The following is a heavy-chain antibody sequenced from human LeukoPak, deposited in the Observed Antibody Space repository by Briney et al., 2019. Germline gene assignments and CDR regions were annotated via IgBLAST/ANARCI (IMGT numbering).Heavy chain of an antibody. CDR1: GYTFTSYA. D-gene: IGHD5/OR15-5a*01. V-gene: IGHV1-3*01. J-gene: IGHJ5*02. Sequence: RASVKVSCKASGYTFTSYAMHWVRQAPGQRLEWMGWINAGNGYTQYSQKFQGRVTITADESTSTAYMELSSLRSENTAVYYCARGLGWFDPWGQGTLVTVSS. CDR2: INAGNGYT. CDR3: ARGLGWFDP.